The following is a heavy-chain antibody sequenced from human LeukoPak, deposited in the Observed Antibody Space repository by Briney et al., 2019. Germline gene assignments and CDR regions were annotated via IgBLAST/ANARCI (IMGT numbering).Heavy chain of an antibody. V-gene: IGHV3-33*01. CDR3: ARDLYNRWLHY. J-gene: IGHJ4*02. CDR1: GFTFGGYD. CDR2: IWTDGSDK. Sequence: GGSLRLSCAASGFTFGGYDMHWVRQAPGKGLEWGAIIWTDGSDKYYADSVKGRFTISRDNSKNTLYLHMNGLRAEDTAVYYCARDLYNRWLHYWGQGTLVTVSS. D-gene: IGHD1-14*01.